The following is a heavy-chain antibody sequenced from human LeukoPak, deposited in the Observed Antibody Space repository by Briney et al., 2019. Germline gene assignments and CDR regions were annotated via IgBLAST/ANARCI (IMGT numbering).Heavy chain of an antibody. V-gene: IGHV4-34*01. J-gene: IGHJ6*03. CDR2: INHSGST. CDR1: GGSISSYY. Sequence: PSETLSLTCTVSGGSISSYYWSWIRQPPGKGLEWIGEINHSGSTNYNPSLKSRVTISVDTSKNQFSLKLSSVTAADTAVYYCARLSEITMVRGIKKHYYYYMDVWGKGTTVTISS. D-gene: IGHD3-10*01. CDR3: ARLSEITMVRGIKKHYYYYMDV.